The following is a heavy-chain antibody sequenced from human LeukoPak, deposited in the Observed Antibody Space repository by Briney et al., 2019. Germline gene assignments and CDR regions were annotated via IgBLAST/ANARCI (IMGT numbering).Heavy chain of an antibody. V-gene: IGHV5-51*01. CDR2: IYPGDSDT. CDR3: ARLGCSSTSCYRMDV. CDR1: GYRFTSYW. J-gene: IGHJ6*03. D-gene: IGHD2-2*01. Sequence: GASLKISRKGSGYRFTSYWIGWVRPMPGKGLEWMGIIYPGDSDTRYSPSFQGQVTISADKSISTAYLQWSSLKASDTAMYYCARLGCSSTSCYRMDVWGKGTTVTVSS.